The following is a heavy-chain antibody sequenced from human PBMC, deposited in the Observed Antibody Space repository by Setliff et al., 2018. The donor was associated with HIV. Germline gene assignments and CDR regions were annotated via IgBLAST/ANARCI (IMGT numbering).Heavy chain of an antibody. V-gene: IGHV4-4*07. CDR3: ARDPKTGCYYLDF. D-gene: IGHD3-10*01. Sequence: SETLSLTCTVSGGSVSNYYWAWIRQSDGKGLEWIGHINTSGSTKYNPSLKSRLTMSVDSPGNQFSLTLTSVTAADTAVYYCARDPKTGCYYLDFWGPGALVTVSS. J-gene: IGHJ4*02. CDR1: GGSVSNYY. CDR2: INTSGST.